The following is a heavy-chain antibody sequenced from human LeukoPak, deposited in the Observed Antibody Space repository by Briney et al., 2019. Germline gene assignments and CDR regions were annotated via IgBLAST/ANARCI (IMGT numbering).Heavy chain of an antibody. V-gene: IGHV3-21*01. CDR2: ISSSSSYI. J-gene: IGHJ4*02. CDR1: GFTFTTYS. D-gene: IGHD5-24*01. Sequence: GGSLRLSCVASGFTFTTYSLTWVRQAPGKGLEWVSSISSSSSYIYYADSVKGRFTISRDNAKNSLYLQMNSLRAEDTAVYYCARDPRWLQSSYYFDYWGQGTLVTVSS. CDR3: ARDPRWLQSSYYFDY.